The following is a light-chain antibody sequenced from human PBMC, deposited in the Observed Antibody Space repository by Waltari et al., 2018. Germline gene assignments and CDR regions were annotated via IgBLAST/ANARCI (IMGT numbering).Light chain of an antibody. CDR2: AAS. V-gene: IGKV1-39*01. CDR3: QQSSASPYT. CDR1: QNIAKY. J-gene: IGKJ2*01. Sequence: DIQMTQSPSFLSASVGDRVIITCRASQNIAKYLNWYQQKPGTAPKLLMFAASKLQTGVPSRFSGSGSGGDFTLTISGLQVEDFAIFYCQQSSASPYTFGQGT.